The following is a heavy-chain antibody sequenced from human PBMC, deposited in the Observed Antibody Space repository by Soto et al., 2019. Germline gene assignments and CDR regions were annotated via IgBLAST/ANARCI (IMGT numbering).Heavy chain of an antibody. CDR2: ISSSSSTI. CDR3: AVVPAANGHYGMDV. D-gene: IGHD2-2*01. Sequence: EVQLVESGGGLVQPGGSLRLSCAASGFTFSSYSMNWVRQAPGKGQEWVSYISSSSSTIYYADSVKGRFTISRDNAKNSLYLQMNSLRAEDTAVYYCAVVPAANGHYGMDVWGQGTTVTVSS. V-gene: IGHV3-48*01. CDR1: GFTFSSYS. J-gene: IGHJ6*02.